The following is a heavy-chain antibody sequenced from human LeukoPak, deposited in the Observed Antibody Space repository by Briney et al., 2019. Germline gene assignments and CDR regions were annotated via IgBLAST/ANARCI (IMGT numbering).Heavy chain of an antibody. D-gene: IGHD5-24*01. CDR3: ARTRDGYNLDAFDI. CDR2: ISYSEST. V-gene: IGHV4-59*01. J-gene: IGHJ3*02. CDR1: GGSISIYY. Sequence: SETLSLTCTVSGGSISIYYWSWIRQPPGKALEWLGYISYSESTSYNPSLKSRVTISVDTSKNQFSLNLSSVTAADTAVYYCARTRDGYNLDAFDIWGQGTMVTLST.